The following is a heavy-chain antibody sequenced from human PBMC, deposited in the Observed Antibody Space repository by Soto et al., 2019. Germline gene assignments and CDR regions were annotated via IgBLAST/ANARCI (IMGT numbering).Heavy chain of an antibody. CDR2: INHSGST. D-gene: IGHD5-18*01. V-gene: IGHV4-34*01. J-gene: IGHJ4*02. CDR3: ARGRYSYGSMYDY. CDR1: GGSFSGYY. Sequence: QVQLQQWGAGLLKPSETLSLTCAVYGGSFSGYYWSWIRQPPGKGLEWIGEINHSGSTNYNLSLKSRVTISVDTSKNQFSLKLSSVTAADTAVYYCARGRYSYGSMYDYWGQGTLVTVSS.